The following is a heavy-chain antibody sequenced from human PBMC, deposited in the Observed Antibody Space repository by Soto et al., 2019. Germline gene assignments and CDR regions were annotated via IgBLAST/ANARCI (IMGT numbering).Heavy chain of an antibody. CDR3: ARDPYGDLPFDY. Sequence: QVQLVESGGGVVQPGRSLRLSCAASGFTFSSYGMHWVRQAPGKGLEWVAVIWYDGSNKYYADSVKGRFTISRDNSKNTLYLQMNSLGAEDTAVYYCARDPYGDLPFDYWGQGTLVTVSS. J-gene: IGHJ4*02. CDR2: IWYDGSNK. D-gene: IGHD4-17*01. CDR1: GFTFSSYG. V-gene: IGHV3-33*01.